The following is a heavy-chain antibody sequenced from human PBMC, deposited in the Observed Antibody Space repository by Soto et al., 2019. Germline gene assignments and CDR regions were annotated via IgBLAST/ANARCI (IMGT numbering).Heavy chain of an antibody. CDR2: IYYSGST. J-gene: IGHJ5*02. CDR3: ARVLDIGVNWFDP. D-gene: IGHD2-2*03. V-gene: IGHV4-31*03. Sequence: SETLSLTCTVSGGSISSGVYYWSWIRHHPGKGLEWIGYIYYSGSTYYNPSLKSRVTISVDTSKNQFSLKLSSVTAADTAVYYCARVLDIGVNWFDPWGQGTLVTVSS. CDR1: GGSISSGVYY.